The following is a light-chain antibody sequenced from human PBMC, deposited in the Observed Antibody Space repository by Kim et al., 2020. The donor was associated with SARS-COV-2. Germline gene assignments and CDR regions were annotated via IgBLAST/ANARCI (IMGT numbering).Light chain of an antibody. J-gene: IGKJ4*01. V-gene: IGKV3-20*01. CDR1: HRISRTY. Sequence: YPGERGTHSCRDSHRISRTYLAWYQQNPGQAPRLLIYGTSNRATGIPDRFSGSGSGTDFTLTINRMEPEDVAVYYCQQYGTSPLTFGGGTKVEIK. CDR2: GTS. CDR3: QQYGTSPLT.